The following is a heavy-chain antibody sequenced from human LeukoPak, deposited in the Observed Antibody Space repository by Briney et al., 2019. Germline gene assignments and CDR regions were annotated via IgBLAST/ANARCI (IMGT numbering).Heavy chain of an antibody. CDR3: AKDADTATIIYWYFDL. J-gene: IGHJ2*01. CDR2: ISDDGSNE. Sequence: GASLRLSCAASGLTFTSYGMHWVRQAPGKGLEWVAVISDDGSNEYYSDSVKGRFTISRDNSRNSLYLQMNSLRAEDTAVYYCAKDADTATIIYWYFDLWGRGTLVTVSS. CDR1: GLTFTSYG. V-gene: IGHV3-30*18. D-gene: IGHD5-18*01.